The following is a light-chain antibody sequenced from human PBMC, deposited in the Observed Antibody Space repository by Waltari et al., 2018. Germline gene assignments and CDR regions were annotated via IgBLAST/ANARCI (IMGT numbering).Light chain of an antibody. J-gene: IGLJ1*01. CDR3: SSYTGSNNLYV. V-gene: IGLV2-8*01. Sequence: QSALTQPPSASGSPGQSVTISCTGTSSDIGPYNYVSWYQQSPGKAPKLLISEVNHRPSGVPDRLSGSKSGNTASLTVSGLQADDEADYYCSSYTGSNNLYVFGTGTKVTVL. CDR1: SSDIGPYNY. CDR2: EVN.